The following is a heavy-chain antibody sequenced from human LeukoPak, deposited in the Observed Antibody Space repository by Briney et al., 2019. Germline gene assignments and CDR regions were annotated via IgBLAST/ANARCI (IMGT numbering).Heavy chain of an antibody. CDR3: AKDVGWELLWGDAFDI. CDR2: IYSDNT. CDR1: GFTVSSNS. D-gene: IGHD1-26*01. J-gene: IGHJ3*02. Sequence: GGSLRLSCTVSGFTVSSNSMSWVRQAPGKGLEWVSFIYSDNTHYSDSVKGRFTISRDNSKNTLYLQMNSLRAEDTAVYYCAKDVGWELLWGDAFDIWGQGTMVTVSS. V-gene: IGHV3-53*01.